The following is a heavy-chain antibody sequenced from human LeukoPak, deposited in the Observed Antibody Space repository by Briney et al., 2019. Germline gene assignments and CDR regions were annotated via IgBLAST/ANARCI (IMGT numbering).Heavy chain of an antibody. Sequence: SGESLRLSCAASGFTFSNFGMHWVRQAPGKWLEWVAFIRYDGSNKYYADSVKGRFTISRANSKNSLYLQMNSLRAEDTAVYYCAKLGVDDSSGYYYVTDYWGQGTLVTVSS. CDR3: AKLGVDDSSGYYYVTDY. CDR2: IRYDGSNK. V-gene: IGHV3-30*02. J-gene: IGHJ4*02. D-gene: IGHD3-22*01. CDR1: GFTFSNFG.